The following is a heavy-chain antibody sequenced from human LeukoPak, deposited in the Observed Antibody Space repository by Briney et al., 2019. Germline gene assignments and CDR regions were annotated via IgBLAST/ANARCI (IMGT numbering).Heavy chain of an antibody. CDR1: GGSTSSSNW. Sequence: SGTLSLTCAVSGGSTSSSNWWSWVRQPPGKGLEWIGEIYHSGSTNYNPSLKSRVTISVDKSKNQFSLKLSSVTAADTAVYYCAREARSGYYDSSGTYVYWGQGTLVTVSS. J-gene: IGHJ4*02. D-gene: IGHD3-22*01. CDR3: AREARSGYYDSSGTYVY. CDR2: IYHSGST. V-gene: IGHV4-4*02.